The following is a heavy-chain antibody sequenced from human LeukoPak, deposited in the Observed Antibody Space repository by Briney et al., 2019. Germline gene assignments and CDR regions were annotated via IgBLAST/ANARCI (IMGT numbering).Heavy chain of an antibody. CDR1: GGSISSGDYY. CDR2: IYYSGST. D-gene: IGHD3-22*01. CDR3: AREDYYDSSGYYLGY. V-gene: IGHV4-30-4*01. Sequence: SETLSLTCTVSGGSISSGDYYWSWIRQPPGKGLEWIGYIYYSGSTYYNPSLKSRVTISVDTSKNQFSLKLSSVTAADTAVYYCAREDYYDSSGYYLGYWGQGTLVTVSS. J-gene: IGHJ4*02.